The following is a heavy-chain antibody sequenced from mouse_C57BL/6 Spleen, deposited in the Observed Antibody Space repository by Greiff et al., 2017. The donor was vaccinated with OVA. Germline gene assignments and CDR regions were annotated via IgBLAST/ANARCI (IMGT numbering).Heavy chain of an antibody. Sequence: EVKLQESGEGLVKPGGSLKLSCAASGFTFSSYAMSWVRQTPEKRLEWVAYISSGGDYIYYADTVKGRFTISRDNARNTLYPQMSSLKSEDTAMYYCTRDYSNSWFAYWGQGTLVTVSA. CDR3: TRDYSNSWFAY. CDR2: ISSGGDYI. J-gene: IGHJ3*01. D-gene: IGHD2-5*01. CDR1: GFTFSSYA. V-gene: IGHV5-9-1*02.